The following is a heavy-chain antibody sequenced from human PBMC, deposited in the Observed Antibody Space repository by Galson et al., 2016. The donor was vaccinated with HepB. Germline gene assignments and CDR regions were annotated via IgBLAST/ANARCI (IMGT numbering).Heavy chain of an antibody. D-gene: IGHD2-8*01. V-gene: IGHV3-23*01. J-gene: IGHJ4*02. CDR1: RFDFSNYA. Sequence: SLRLSCAGPRFDFSNYAMSWVRQAPGRGLDWVSSITGSGSSTYYADSVKGRFTISRDNSKNTLYLQMNSLRVGDTAVYFCARDPRSYCTTGRCDVVGFYFDFWGQGTLVTVSS. CDR2: ITGSGSST. CDR3: ARDPRSYCTTGRCDVVGFYFDF.